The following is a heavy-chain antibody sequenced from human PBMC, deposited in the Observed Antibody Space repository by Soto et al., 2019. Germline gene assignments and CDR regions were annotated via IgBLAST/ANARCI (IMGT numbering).Heavy chain of an antibody. J-gene: IGHJ6*02. CDR3: ARDQGLFVHTGMVIDYYGMDV. CDR2: IIPGFDTT. D-gene: IGHD5-18*01. CDR1: GGTFTSYA. V-gene: IGHV1-69*01. Sequence: QVHLVQSGAEVRKPGSSVKVSSTTSGGTFTSYAVSWVRQVPEQGLQWMGGIIPGFDTTFYAQKFQGRVTITADESTNSAYMELRGLRSEDTAVYYCARDQGLFVHTGMVIDYYGMDVWGPGTTVTVSS.